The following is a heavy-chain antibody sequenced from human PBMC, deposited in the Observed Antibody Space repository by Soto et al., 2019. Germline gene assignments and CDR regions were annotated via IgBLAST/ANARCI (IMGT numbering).Heavy chain of an antibody. V-gene: IGHV4-61*08. CDR3: SRGPAYIDGWRTFDL. Sequence: SETLSLTCTVSDDSFRGAEYYWSWIRQPLGKGPEWIGYTYYNGDTKYNPALRSRVTMSEDTSKNKFSLRLSSVTAADKAVYFCSRGPAYIDGWRTFDLWGRGILVTVS. D-gene: IGHD6-19*01. CDR2: TYYNGDT. J-gene: IGHJ4*02. CDR1: DDSFRGAEYY.